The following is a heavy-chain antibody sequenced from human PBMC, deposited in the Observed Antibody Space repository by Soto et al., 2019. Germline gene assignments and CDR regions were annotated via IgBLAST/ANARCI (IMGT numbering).Heavy chain of an antibody. V-gene: IGHV6-1*01. D-gene: IGHD2-15*01. CDR1: GDSVSSNSAA. CDR3: ARAQVVVVAATPYYYYYYGMDV. J-gene: IGHJ6*02. CDR2: TYYGSKWYN. Sequence: HSQTLSLTCAISGDSVSSNSAAWNWIRQSPSRGLEWLGRTYYGSKWYNDYAVSVKSRITINPDTSKNQFSLQLNSVTPEDTAVYYCARAQVVVVAATPYYYYYYGMDVWGQGTTVTLSS.